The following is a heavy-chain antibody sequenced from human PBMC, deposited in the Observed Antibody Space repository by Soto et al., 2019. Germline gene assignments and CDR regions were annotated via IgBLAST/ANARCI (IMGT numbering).Heavy chain of an antibody. V-gene: IGHV4-59*01. Sequence: PSETLSLTCTVSGGSLSSYYWSWIRQPPGKGLEWIGYIYYTGSTNYNPSLKSRVTISVDTSKNQFSLKLSSVTAADTAVYYCARPNDSSGYYHLIYWGQGTPVTVSS. D-gene: IGHD3-22*01. CDR1: GGSLSSYY. CDR2: IYYTGST. J-gene: IGHJ4*02. CDR3: ARPNDSSGYYHLIY.